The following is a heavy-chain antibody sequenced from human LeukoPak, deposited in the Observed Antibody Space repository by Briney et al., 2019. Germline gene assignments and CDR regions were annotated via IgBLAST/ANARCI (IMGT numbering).Heavy chain of an antibody. D-gene: IGHD4/OR15-4a*01. Sequence: ASETLSLTCSVSGVSISTNDYYWDWMRQPPGMGLEYIGSIYHSGSTYYNPSLKSRVTISVDTSKNQFSLKLSSVTAADTAVYYCASLDYNFDYWGQGTLVTVSS. V-gene: IGHV4-39*01. CDR1: GVSISTNDYY. CDR2: IYHSGST. CDR3: ASLDYNFDY. J-gene: IGHJ4*02.